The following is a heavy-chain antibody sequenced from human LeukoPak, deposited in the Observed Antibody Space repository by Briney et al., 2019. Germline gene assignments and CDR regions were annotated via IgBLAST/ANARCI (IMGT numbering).Heavy chain of an antibody. Sequence: SETLSLTCTVSGGSISSYYWSWIRQPPGKGLEWIGYIYYSGSTNYNPSLKSRVTISVDTSKNHFSLKLSSVTAADTAVYYCARDGGYEVGHDYWGQGTLVTVSS. CDR2: IYYSGST. D-gene: IGHD2-2*01. J-gene: IGHJ4*02. CDR3: ARDGGYEVGHDY. V-gene: IGHV4-59*01. CDR1: GGSISSYY.